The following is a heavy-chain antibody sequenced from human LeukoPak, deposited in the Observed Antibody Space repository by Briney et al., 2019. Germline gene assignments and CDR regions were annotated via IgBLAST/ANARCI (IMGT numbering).Heavy chain of an antibody. V-gene: IGHV3-23*01. Sequence: APLRLSCAASEFTFRSYAMSWVGQAPGKGLEWVSAISVSGVSTYNANTVKGRFTISRDNSKNTLYLQMNSLRAEDTAVYYCAKERSELCRSFDAFDIWGQGTMVTVAS. J-gene: IGHJ3*02. CDR3: AKERSELCRSFDAFDI. CDR1: EFTFRSYA. CDR2: ISVSGVST. D-gene: IGHD2-21*01.